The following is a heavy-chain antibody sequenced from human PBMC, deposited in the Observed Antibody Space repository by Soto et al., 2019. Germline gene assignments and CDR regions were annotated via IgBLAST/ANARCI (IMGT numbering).Heavy chain of an antibody. CDR1: GFTFSGYA. Sequence: EVQLLDSGGGLVQPGGSLRLSCAASGFTFSGYALPWVRQAPGKGLEGVSAISGGGDATFYADSVKGRFTISRDNSKNTLYLQMNTLRAEDTAVYYCARKVSGSTGRPDLWYFDLWGRGTLVTVSS. CDR2: ISGGGDAT. J-gene: IGHJ2*01. D-gene: IGHD3-10*01. V-gene: IGHV3-23*01. CDR3: ARKVSGSTGRPDLWYFDL.